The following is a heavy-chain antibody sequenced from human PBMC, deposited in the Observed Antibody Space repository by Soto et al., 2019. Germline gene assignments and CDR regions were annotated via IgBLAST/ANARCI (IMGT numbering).Heavy chain of an antibody. J-gene: IGHJ4*02. V-gene: IGHV3-11*01. D-gene: IGHD6-19*01. Sequence: GGSLRLSCAGSGFTFSDYYMTWIRQAPGKGLEWVSYINTLSSAIYYADSVKGRFTISRDNAKNSLFLQMNSLRAEDTAVYYCARRLQWQLRPLDSWGRGSLVTVSS. CDR1: GFTFSDYY. CDR2: INTLSSAI. CDR3: ARRLQWQLRPLDS.